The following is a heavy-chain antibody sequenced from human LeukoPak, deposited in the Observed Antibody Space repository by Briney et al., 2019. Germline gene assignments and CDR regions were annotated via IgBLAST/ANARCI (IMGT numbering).Heavy chain of an antibody. CDR2: MNPNRGNT. D-gene: IGHD3-22*01. J-gene: IGHJ4*02. Sequence: ASVKVSCKASGYTLTSYDINWVRQATGQELEWMGWMNPNRGNTHYAHKLQGRATMTRNTSISTAYMELSSLRSEDTAVYYCARGTDYYDSSGYYSDYWGQGTLVTASS. CDR3: ARGTDYYDSSGYYSDY. V-gene: IGHV1-8*01. CDR1: GYTLTSYD.